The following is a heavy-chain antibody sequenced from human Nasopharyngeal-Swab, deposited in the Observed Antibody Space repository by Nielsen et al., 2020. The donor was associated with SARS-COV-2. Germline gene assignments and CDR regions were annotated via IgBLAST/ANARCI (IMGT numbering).Heavy chain of an antibody. Sequence: GESLKISCAASGFTFSSYAMSWVRQAPGKGLEWVSAISNTGGTTYYADSVKGRFTISRDNSKNTLYLQMNSLRAEDTAVYYCAKLVRQLVRGDNWFDPWGQGTPVTVSS. D-gene: IGHD6-13*01. J-gene: IGHJ5*02. CDR3: AKLVRQLVRGDNWFDP. V-gene: IGHV3-23*01. CDR2: ISNTGGTT. CDR1: GFTFSSYA.